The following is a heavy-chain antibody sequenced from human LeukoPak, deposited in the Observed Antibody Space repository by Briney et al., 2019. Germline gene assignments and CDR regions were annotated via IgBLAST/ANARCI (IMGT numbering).Heavy chain of an antibody. CDR1: GFTSSSYA. Sequence: GGCLRLSCAASGFTSSSYAMSWVRQAPGKGLEWVSAISGSGGSTYYADSVKGRFTISRGNSKNTLYLQMNSLRAEDTAVYYCAKLSRSQWLAKYYYYYYYMDVWGKGTTVTVSS. V-gene: IGHV3-23*01. D-gene: IGHD6-19*01. CDR3: AKLSRSQWLAKYYYYYYYMDV. CDR2: ISGSGGST. J-gene: IGHJ6*03.